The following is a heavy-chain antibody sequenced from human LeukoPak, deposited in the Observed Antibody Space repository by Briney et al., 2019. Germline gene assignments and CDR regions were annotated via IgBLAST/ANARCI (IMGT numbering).Heavy chain of an antibody. CDR3: ARTQREGKYNSSWSYRGRPDFYYHYGMDV. J-gene: IGHJ6*02. V-gene: IGHV1-2*02. D-gene: IGHD6-13*01. CDR1: GYTFSDYY. CDR2: INPNSGDT. Sequence: ASVKVSCKASGYTFSDYYMHWVRQAPGQGLEWMGWINPNSGDTSYAQKFQGRVAMTRDTSISTAYMELSGLQSDDSAVYYCARTQREGKYNSSWSYRGRPDFYYHYGMDVWGQGSTVTV.